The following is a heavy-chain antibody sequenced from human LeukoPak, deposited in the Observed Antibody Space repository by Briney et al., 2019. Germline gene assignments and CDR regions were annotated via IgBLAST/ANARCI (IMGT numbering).Heavy chain of an antibody. CDR2: ISSTSTYK. V-gene: IGHV3-21*01. Sequence: KPGGSLRLSCAASGFTFSKYVMNWVRQAPGKGLEWVSSISSTSTYKYYADSVKGRLTISRDNAKNSVYLQMNSLRAEDTAVYYCARDISTGDFYEYYLDFWGQGTLVTVSS. J-gene: IGHJ4*02. CDR3: ARDISTGDFYEYYLDF. D-gene: IGHD2-21*01. CDR1: GFTFSKYV.